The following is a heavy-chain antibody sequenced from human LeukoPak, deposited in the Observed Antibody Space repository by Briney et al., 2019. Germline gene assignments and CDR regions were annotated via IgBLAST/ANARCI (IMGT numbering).Heavy chain of an antibody. CDR1: GYSFATYW. CDR3: ARGSYSNSWFRFPS. J-gene: IGHJ5*02. CDR2: IFPGDSDT. D-gene: IGHD6-13*01. V-gene: IGHV5-51*01. Sequence: GESLKISCKGSGYSFATYWIAWVRQVPGKGLEWMGVIFPGDSDTRYSPSFEGQVTMTADKSTNTAFLQWDSLKASDTGMYYCARGSYSNSWFRFPSWGQGTLVTVSS.